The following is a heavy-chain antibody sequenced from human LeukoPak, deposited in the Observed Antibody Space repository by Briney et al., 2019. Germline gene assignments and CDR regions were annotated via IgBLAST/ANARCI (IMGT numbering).Heavy chain of an antibody. Sequence: GESLRLSCAASGFTFSSAWMTWVRQAPGKGLEWVGRIKSKTDGGTTDYSGPVKGRFTISRDDSRNTLYLQMNSLKTEDTALYYCTTDLGRWGQGALVTVSS. CDR3: TTDLGR. CDR2: IKSKTDGGTT. CDR1: GFTFSSAW. V-gene: IGHV3-15*01. J-gene: IGHJ4*02.